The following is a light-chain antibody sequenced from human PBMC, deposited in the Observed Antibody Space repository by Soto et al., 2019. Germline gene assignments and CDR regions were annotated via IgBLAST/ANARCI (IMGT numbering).Light chain of an antibody. CDR3: QQYGSSGT. Sequence: EIVWTQSPGTLSSSPGERATLSCRASQSVSSSYLAWYQQKPGQAPRLLIFAASSRASGIPDRFSGSGSGTDFTLTISRLEPEDFAVYYCQQYGSSGTFGQGTKVDIK. CDR1: QSVSSSY. J-gene: IGKJ1*01. V-gene: IGKV3-20*01. CDR2: AAS.